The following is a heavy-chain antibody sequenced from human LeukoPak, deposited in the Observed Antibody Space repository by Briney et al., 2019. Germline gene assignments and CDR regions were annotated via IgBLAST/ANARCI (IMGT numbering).Heavy chain of an antibody. D-gene: IGHD2-15*01. CDR1: GGSFSGYY. Sequence: PSETLSLTCAVYGGSFSGYYWTWIRQPPGKGREWIGEINHSGSTNCNPSLKSRVTISVDTSKHQFSLKLSSVTAADTSVYYCARGPYCSGGGCYRAFDIWGQGTMVTVSS. J-gene: IGHJ3*02. CDR2: INHSGST. CDR3: ARGPYCSGGGCYRAFDI. V-gene: IGHV4-34*01.